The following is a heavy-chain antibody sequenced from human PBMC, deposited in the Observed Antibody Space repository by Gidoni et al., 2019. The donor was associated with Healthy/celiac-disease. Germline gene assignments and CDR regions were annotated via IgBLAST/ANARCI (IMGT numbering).Heavy chain of an antibody. J-gene: IGHJ4*02. CDR1: GFPFSSYE. CDR3: ARALRAYCSGGSCYGFGY. D-gene: IGHD2-15*01. Sequence: EVQLVESGGGLVQPGGSLRLSCAASGFPFSSYEMNWVRQAPGKGLEWVSYISSSGSTIYYADSVKGRFTISRDNAKNSLYLQMNSLRAEDTAVYYCARALRAYCSGGSCYGFGYWGQGTLVTVSS. V-gene: IGHV3-48*03. CDR2: ISSSGSTI.